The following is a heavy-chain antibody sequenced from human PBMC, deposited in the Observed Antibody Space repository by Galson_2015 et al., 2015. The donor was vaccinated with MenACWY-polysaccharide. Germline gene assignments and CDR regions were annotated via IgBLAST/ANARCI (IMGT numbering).Heavy chain of an antibody. CDR3: AKAYYYDSSGYYSAFDI. J-gene: IGHJ3*02. Sequence: SLRLSCAASGFTFSSYAMSWVRQAPGKGLEWVSAISGSGGSTYYADSVKGRFTISRDNSKNTLYLQMNSLRAEDTAVYYCAKAYYYDSSGYYSAFDIWGQGTMVTVSS. D-gene: IGHD3-22*01. V-gene: IGHV3-23*01. CDR2: ISGSGGST. CDR1: GFTFSSYA.